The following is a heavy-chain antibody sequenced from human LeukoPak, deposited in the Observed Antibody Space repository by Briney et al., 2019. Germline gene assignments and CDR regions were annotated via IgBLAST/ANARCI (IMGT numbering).Heavy chain of an antibody. V-gene: IGHV1-69*04. Sequence: ATVKVSCKASGGIFSSYAISWVRQAPGQGLEWMGRIIPILGIANYAQKFQGRVTITADKSTSTAYMDLSSLRSEDTAVYYCARDLPPYYFDYWGQGTLVTVSS. CDR3: ARDLPPYYFDY. CDR1: GGIFSSYA. J-gene: IGHJ4*02. CDR2: IIPILGIA.